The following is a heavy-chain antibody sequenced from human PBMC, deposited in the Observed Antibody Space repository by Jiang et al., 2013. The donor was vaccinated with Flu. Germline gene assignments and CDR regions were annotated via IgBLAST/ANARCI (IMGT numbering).Heavy chain of an antibody. Sequence: VQLLESGGGLVQPGGSLRLSCAASGFTFSSYAMSWVRQAPGKGLEWVSAISGSGGSTYYADSVKGRFTISRDNSKNTLYLQMNSLRAEDTAVYYCAKRWGMAGSSGLTRAYYFDYWGQGT. D-gene: IGHD6-19*01. CDR1: GFTFSSYA. J-gene: IGHJ4*02. CDR2: ISGSGGST. V-gene: IGHV3-23*01. CDR3: AKRWGMAGSSGLTRAYYFDY.